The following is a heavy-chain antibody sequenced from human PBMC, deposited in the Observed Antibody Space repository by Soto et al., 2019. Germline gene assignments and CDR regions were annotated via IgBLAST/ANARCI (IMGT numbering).Heavy chain of an antibody. J-gene: IGHJ6*01. V-gene: IGHV3-23*01. CDR1: GFTFSHYA. Sequence: GGSLRLSCAASGFTFSHYAMNWVRQAPGKGLEWISTISDRDGSTYYADSVKGRFTVSRDNFNNMVYLQMNSLRAEDTGAYYCARYYYDSSGYDGMDVWGQGTTVTVSS. CDR3: ARYYYDSSGYDGMDV. D-gene: IGHD3-22*01. CDR2: ISDRDGST.